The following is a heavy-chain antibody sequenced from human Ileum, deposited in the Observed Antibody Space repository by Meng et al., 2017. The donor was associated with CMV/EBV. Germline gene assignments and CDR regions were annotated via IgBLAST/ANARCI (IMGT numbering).Heavy chain of an antibody. V-gene: IGHV3-30*02. D-gene: IGHD3-10*01. CDR2: IQYDASNK. J-gene: IGHJ6*02. Sequence: GESLKISCAASGISFSGSGMHWVRQAPGKGLEWLTFIQYDASNKNYADSVKGRFTISRDNSKNTLYLQMNSLRAEDTALYYCAREGSAVRVLGGLDLWGQGTTVTVSS. CDR1: GISFSGSG. CDR3: AREGSAVRVLGGLDL.